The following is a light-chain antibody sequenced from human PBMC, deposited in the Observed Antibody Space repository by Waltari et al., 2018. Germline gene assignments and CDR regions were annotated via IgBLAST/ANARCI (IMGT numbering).Light chain of an antibody. Sequence: QSVLTQPPSASGTPGQRVTISCSGSSSNTGTYAVNWYQQRPGPAPKLVLYANSQRPSVGPDRFSGSKSGTAASLAISELQSEDEADYYCAAWDGSLNVVVFGGGTKLTVL. CDR2: ANS. V-gene: IGLV1-44*01. J-gene: IGLJ3*02. CDR3: AAWDGSLNVVV. CDR1: SSNTGTYA.